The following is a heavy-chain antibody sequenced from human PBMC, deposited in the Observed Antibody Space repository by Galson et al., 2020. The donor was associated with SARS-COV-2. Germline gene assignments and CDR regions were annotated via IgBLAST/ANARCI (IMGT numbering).Heavy chain of an antibody. CDR3: ATPIVGGTFVY. J-gene: IGHJ4*02. V-gene: IGHV1-8*01. D-gene: IGHD1-26*01. Sequence: ASVKVSCKASGYTFSSYDINWVRQAPGQGLEWMGWMNPNSGNSGHAQKFQGRVTMTRNTSISTAYMELSSLRSEDTAVYYCATPIVGGTFVYWGQGTLVTVAS. CDR2: MNPNSGNS. CDR1: GYTFSSYD.